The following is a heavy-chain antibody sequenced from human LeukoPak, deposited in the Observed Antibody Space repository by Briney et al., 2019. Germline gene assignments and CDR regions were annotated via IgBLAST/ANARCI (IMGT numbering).Heavy chain of an antibody. CDR2: INPDATNK. D-gene: IGHD1-14*01. CDR1: GFTFSNSW. J-gene: IGHJ4*02. CDR3: ARKGSRRPSPEGV. V-gene: IGHV3-7*03. Sequence: GGSLRLSCAASGFTFSNSWMAWVRQAPGKGLEWVANINPDATNKYYVDSVRGRFAISRDNAKNSLYLQMSSPRAEDTAVYFCARKGSRRPSPEGVWGQGTLVTVSS.